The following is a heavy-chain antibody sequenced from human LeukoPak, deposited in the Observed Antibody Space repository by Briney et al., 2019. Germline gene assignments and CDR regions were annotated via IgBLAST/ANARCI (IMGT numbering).Heavy chain of an antibody. CDR1: GYTSTSYD. CDR3: ARGRDIVVVPAAADYYYYMDV. CDR2: MNPNSGNT. D-gene: IGHD2-2*01. J-gene: IGHJ6*03. V-gene: IGHV1-8*01. Sequence: GASVKVSCKASGYTSTSYDINWVRQATGQGLEWMGWMNPNSGNTGCAQKFQGRVTMTRNTSISTAYMELSSLRSEDTAVYYCARGRDIVVVPAAADYYYYMDVWGKGTTVTVSS.